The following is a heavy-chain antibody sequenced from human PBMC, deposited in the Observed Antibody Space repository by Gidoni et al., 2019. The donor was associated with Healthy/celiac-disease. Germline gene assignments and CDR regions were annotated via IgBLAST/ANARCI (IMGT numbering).Heavy chain of an antibody. CDR1: GYTFTSYY. CDR2: INPSGGST. D-gene: IGHD6-19*01. V-gene: IGHV1-46*01. CDR3: ARDPSSSGWYDAFDI. Sequence: QVQLVQSGAEVKKPGASVKVSCKASGYTFTSYYMHWVRQAPGQGLEWMGIINPSGGSTSYAQKFQGRVTMTRDTSTSTGYMELSSLRSEDTAVYYCARDPSSSGWYDAFDIWGQGTMVTVSS. J-gene: IGHJ3*02.